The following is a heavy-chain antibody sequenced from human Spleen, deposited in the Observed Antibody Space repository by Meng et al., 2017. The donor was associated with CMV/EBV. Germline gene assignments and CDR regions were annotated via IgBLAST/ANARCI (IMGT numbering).Heavy chain of an antibody. Sequence: KVSCKGSGHTFSNYWIAWVRQMPGKGLEWMGIIFPDDSETKYSPSFQGQVTISADKSISTAYRQWSSLRASDTAMYYCARHRGYSHYDAMDVWGQGTTVTVSS. CDR3: ARHRGYSHYDAMDV. CDR2: IFPDDSET. V-gene: IGHV5-51*01. D-gene: IGHD1-1*01. CDR1: GHTFSNYW. J-gene: IGHJ6*02.